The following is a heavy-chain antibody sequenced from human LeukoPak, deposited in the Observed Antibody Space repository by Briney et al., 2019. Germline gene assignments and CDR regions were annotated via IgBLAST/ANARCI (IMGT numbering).Heavy chain of an antibody. Sequence: GGSLRLSCAASGFTFSSHSMNWVRQAPGKGLEWVSHISSSSSTIYYADSVKGRFTISRDNAKNSLYLQMNSLRAEDTAVYYCARGAYYYEDWGQGTLVTVSS. CDR3: ARGAYYYED. V-gene: IGHV3-48*01. CDR1: GFTFSSHS. D-gene: IGHD3-22*01. J-gene: IGHJ4*02. CDR2: ISSSSSTI.